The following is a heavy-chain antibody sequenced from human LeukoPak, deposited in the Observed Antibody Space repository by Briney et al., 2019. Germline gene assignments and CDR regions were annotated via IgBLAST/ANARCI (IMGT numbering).Heavy chain of an antibody. CDR3: ARAFGSDSSGYLLDAFDI. CDR2: MNPNSGNT. J-gene: IGHJ3*02. D-gene: IGHD3-22*01. CDR1: GYTLTEFS. V-gene: IGHV1-8*03. Sequence: ASVKVSCKVSGYTLTEFSIHWVRQAPGKGLEWMGWMNPNSGNTGYAQKFQGRVTITRNTSISTAYMELSSLRSEDTAVYYCARAFGSDSSGYLLDAFDIWGQGTMVTVSS.